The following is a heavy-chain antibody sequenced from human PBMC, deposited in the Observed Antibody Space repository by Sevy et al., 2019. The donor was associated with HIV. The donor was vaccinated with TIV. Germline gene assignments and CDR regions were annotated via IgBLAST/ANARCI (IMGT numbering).Heavy chain of an antibody. Sequence: ASLKVSCKASGYTFTGYYMHWVRQAPGQGLEWMGRINPNSGGTNYAQKFQGRVTMTRDTSISTAYMELSRLRSDDTAVYYCARDLEGNYYYYGMDVWGQGTTVTVSS. D-gene: IGHD1-1*01. CDR2: INPNSGGT. J-gene: IGHJ6*02. CDR1: GYTFTGYY. V-gene: IGHV1-2*06. CDR3: ARDLEGNYYYYGMDV.